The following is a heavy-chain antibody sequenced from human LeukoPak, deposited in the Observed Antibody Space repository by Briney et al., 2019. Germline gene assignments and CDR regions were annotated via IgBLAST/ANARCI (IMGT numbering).Heavy chain of an antibody. D-gene: IGHD3-10*01. J-gene: IGHJ3*02. CDR3: ARPRGSNDAFDI. CDR1: RFTFSFYW. Sequence: GGSLRLSCAASRFTFSFYWMDWVRQAPGKGLVWVSRINSDGTSTTYADFVKGRLTISRDNAKNTLYLQMSSLRAEDTAVYYCARPRGSNDAFDIWGQGTMVTISS. V-gene: IGHV3-74*01. CDR2: INSDGTST.